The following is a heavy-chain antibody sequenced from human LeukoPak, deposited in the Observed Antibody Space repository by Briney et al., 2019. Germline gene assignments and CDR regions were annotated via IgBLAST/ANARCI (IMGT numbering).Heavy chain of an antibody. CDR1: GFPFSSYC. CDR3: ARDLCSSTSCPPPYYYYGMDV. D-gene: IGHD2-2*01. J-gene: IGHJ6*02. Sequence: GGSPRPSCAASGFPFSSYCLSWVRQAPGKGLEWVANIKQDGREKYYVDSVKGRFTISRDNAKNSLYLQMNSLRAEDTAVYYCARDLCSSTSCPPPYYYYGMDVWGQGTTVTVSS. V-gene: IGHV3-7*01. CDR2: IKQDGREK.